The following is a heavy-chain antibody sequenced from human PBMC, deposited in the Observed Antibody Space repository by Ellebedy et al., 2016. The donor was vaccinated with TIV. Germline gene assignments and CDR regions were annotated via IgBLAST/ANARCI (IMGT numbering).Heavy chain of an antibody. J-gene: IGHJ4*02. CDR3: AREKAGWQLPDY. D-gene: IGHD5-24*01. Sequence: GESLKISXAASGFTFSSYGMHWVRQAPGKGLEWVAVIWYDGSNKYYADSVKGRFTISRDNSKNTLYLQMNSLRAEDTAVYYCAREKAGWQLPDYWGQGTLVTVSS. CDR1: GFTFSSYG. V-gene: IGHV3-33*01. CDR2: IWYDGSNK.